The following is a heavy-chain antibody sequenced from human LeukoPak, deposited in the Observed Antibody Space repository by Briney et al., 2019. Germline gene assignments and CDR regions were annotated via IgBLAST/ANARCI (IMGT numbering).Heavy chain of an antibody. CDR3: ARGGCSSTTCPPPGFDY. J-gene: IGHJ4*02. V-gene: IGHV4-38-2*01. Sequence: PSETLSLTCAVSGYSISSGYYWGWIRQPPGKGLEWIGSTYHSGSTYYNPSLKSRVTISVDTSKNQFSLKLSSVTAADTAVYYCARGGCSSTTCPPPGFDYWGQGTLVTVSS. D-gene: IGHD2-2*01. CDR1: GYSISSGYY. CDR2: TYHSGST.